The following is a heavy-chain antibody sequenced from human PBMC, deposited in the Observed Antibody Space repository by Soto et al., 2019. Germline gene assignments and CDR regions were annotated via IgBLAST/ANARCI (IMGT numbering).Heavy chain of an antibody. J-gene: IGHJ5*02. CDR1: GGSISSGGYY. D-gene: IGHD2-15*01. Sequence: KTSETLSLTCTVSGGSISSGGYYWSWIRQHPGKGLEWIGYIYYSGSTYYNPSLKSRVTISVDTSKNQFSLKLSSVTAADTAVYYCARGLTSYCSGGSCYDNWFDPWGQGTLVTVSS. CDR2: IYYSGST. CDR3: ARGLTSYCSGGSCYDNWFDP. V-gene: IGHV4-31*03.